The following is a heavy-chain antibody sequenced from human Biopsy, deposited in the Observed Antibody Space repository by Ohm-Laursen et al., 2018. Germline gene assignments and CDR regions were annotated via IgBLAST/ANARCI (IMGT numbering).Heavy chain of an antibody. Sequence: SETLSLTCAVSGGSITSYSWSWIRQPPGKGLEPIGYIYNTGDTTYNPSLQSRVTISLDTSNNQLSLRLRPVTAADAAVYYCARRSAANWYFNLWGRGTLVTVSS. CDR2: IYNTGDT. D-gene: IGHD6-25*01. V-gene: IGHV4-59*08. CDR3: ARRSAANWYFNL. CDR1: GGSITSYS. J-gene: IGHJ2*01.